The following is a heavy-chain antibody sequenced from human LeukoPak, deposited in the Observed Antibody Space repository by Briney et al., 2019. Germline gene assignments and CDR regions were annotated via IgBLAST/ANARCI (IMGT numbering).Heavy chain of an antibody. CDR3: ARDRYCSSTSCYMNWFDP. CDR1: GYTFTGYY. Sequence: ASVKVSCKASGYTFTGYYMHWVRQAPGQGLEWMGWINPNSGGTNYAQKFQGRVTTTRDTSISTAYMELSRLRSDDTAVYYCARDRYCSSTSCYMNWFDPWGQGTLVTVSS. V-gene: IGHV1-2*02. CDR2: INPNSGGT. J-gene: IGHJ5*02. D-gene: IGHD2-2*01.